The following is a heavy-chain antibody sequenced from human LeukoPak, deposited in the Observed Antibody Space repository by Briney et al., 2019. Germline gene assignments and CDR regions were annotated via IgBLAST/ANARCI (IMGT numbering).Heavy chain of an antibody. D-gene: IGHD3-3*01. CDR3: ARDRTIFGVVIIYYFDY. CDR2: ISAYNGNT. CDR1: DCSFSSYG. Sequence: ASVKVSCKTSDCSFSSYGFTWVRQAPGQGLEWMGWISAYNGNTNYAQKLQGRVTMTTDTSTSTAYMELRSLRSDDTAVYCCARDRTIFGVVIIYYFDYWGQGTLVTVSS. V-gene: IGHV1-18*01. J-gene: IGHJ4*02.